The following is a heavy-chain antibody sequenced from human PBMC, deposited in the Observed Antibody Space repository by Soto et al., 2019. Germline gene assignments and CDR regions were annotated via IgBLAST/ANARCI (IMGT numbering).Heavy chain of an antibody. D-gene: IGHD3-22*01. V-gene: IGHV4-61*01. J-gene: IGHJ4*02. CDR1: GGSVSSGSYY. CDR2: IYYSWST. CDR3: ARDSGYYDSSGYDLDFDS. Sequence: QVQLQESGPGLVKPSETLSLTCTVSGGSVSSGSYYWSWIRQPPGKGLEWIGYIYYSWSTNYNPSLKIRVTLSVDTSKNQFSLKLSSVTAADTAVYYCARDSGYYDSSGYDLDFDSWGQGTLVTVSS.